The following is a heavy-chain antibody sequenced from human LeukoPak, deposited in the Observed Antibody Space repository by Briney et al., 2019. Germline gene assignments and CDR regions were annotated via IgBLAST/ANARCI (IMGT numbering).Heavy chain of an antibody. D-gene: IGHD2-8*02. CDR2: ILYDETNK. V-gene: IGHV3-30*18. Sequence: PGRSLRLSCAASGFTFSNYGMHWVRQAPGEGLEWVAIILYDETNKYYGDSVKGRFTISRDNSKNTLYLQMNSLRAEDTAVYYCAKDLLPAKCTGSPTGNWGQGTLVTVSS. J-gene: IGHJ4*02. CDR1: GFTFSNYG. CDR3: AKDLLPAKCTGSPTGN.